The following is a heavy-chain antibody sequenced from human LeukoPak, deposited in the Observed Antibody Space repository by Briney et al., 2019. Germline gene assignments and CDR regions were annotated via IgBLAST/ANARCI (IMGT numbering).Heavy chain of an antibody. CDR1: GGSFSGYY. CDR3: ASYGDRLLYFDY. J-gene: IGHJ4*02. V-gene: IGHV4-34*01. D-gene: IGHD4-17*01. CDR2: INHSGST. Sequence: KPSETLSLTCAVYGGSFSGYYWSWIRQPPEKGLEWIAEINHSGSTNYNPSLKSRVTISVDTSKNQFSLKLSSVTAADTAVYYCASYGDRLLYFDYWGQGTLVTVSS.